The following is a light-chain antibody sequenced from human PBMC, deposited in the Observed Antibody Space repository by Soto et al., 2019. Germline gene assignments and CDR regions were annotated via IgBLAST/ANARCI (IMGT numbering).Light chain of an antibody. CDR2: GAS. J-gene: IGKJ1*01. CDR1: QTINNN. Sequence: ETVMTQSPVTLSVSPWEGATLSCRASQTINNNLACYQQKPGQAPRLLIYGASRRATGVPARFSGSGSATEFTLTINNLQSRDSAVYYCQQYNEWPETFGPGTKVDIK. V-gene: IGKV3-15*01. CDR3: QQYNEWPET.